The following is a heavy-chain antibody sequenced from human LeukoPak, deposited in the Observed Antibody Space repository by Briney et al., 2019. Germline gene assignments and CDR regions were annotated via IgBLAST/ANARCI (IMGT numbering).Heavy chain of an antibody. J-gene: IGHJ5*02. CDR3: AKVIGARPFDP. CDR2: ISGSGSST. CDR1: GFTFSSFA. V-gene: IGHV3-23*01. Sequence: PGGSLRLSCTASGFTFSSFAMTWVRQAPGKGLEWASVISGSGSSTYYADSVKGRFTISRDNSKNTVYLQVNSLRVEDTAIYYCAKVIGARPFDPWGQGTLVTVSS. D-gene: IGHD6-6*01.